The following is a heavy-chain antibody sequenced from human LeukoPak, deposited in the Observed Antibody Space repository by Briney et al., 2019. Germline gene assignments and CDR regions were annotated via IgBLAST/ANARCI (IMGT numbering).Heavy chain of an antibody. CDR3: ARVPDFLSVYYTFDY. D-gene: IGHD3-3*01. V-gene: IGHV1-18*04. Sequence: ASVKVSCKAAGDSLTSYGISWVRQAPGQGLEWMGWISGYNGNTKFAQKLQGRITMTTDTSTTTAYMELRSLRSDDTAVYYCARVPDFLSVYYTFDYWGQGSLVTVSS. J-gene: IGHJ4*02. CDR1: GDSLTSYG. CDR2: ISGYNGNT.